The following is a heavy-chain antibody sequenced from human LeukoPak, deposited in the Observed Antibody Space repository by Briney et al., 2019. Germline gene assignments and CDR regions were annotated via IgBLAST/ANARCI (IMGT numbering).Heavy chain of an antibody. D-gene: IGHD1-26*01. CDR2: ISAYNGNT. J-gene: IGHJ4*02. V-gene: IGHV1-18*01. CDR3: ARYIVGGEIDY. CDR1: GYSFTTFW. Sequence: GESLKISCKGSGYSFTTFWISWVRQAPGQGLEWMGWISAYNGNTNYAQKLQDRVTMTTDTSTSTAYMELRSLRSDDTAVYYCARYIVGGEIDYWGQGTLVTVSS.